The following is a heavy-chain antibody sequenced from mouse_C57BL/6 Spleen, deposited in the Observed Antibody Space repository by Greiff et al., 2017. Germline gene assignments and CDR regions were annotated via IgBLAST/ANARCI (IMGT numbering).Heavy chain of an antibody. CDR3: AIFFLYAMDY. CDR2: ISSGSSTI. V-gene: IGHV5-17*01. CDR1: GFTFSDYG. J-gene: IGHJ4*01. Sequence: EVKLVESGGGLVKPGGSLKLSCAASGFTFSDYGMHWVRQAPEKGLGWVAYISSGSSTIYYADRVKGRFTISRDNAKNTLFLQMTSLRSEDTAMYYCAIFFLYAMDYWGQGTSVTVSS.